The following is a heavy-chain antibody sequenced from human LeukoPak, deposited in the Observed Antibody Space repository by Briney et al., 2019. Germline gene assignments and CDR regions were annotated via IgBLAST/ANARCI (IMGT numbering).Heavy chain of an antibody. Sequence: GGSLRLSCAASGFTFSTYSMTWVRQAPGKGLEWVSSITSSSSYIYYADSVKGRSTISRDNAKSSLYLQMNSLRAEDTAVYYCARVRVVWDLDDAFDIWGQGTMVTVSS. V-gene: IGHV3-21*01. CDR1: GFTFSTYS. CDR3: ARVRVVWDLDDAFDI. J-gene: IGHJ3*02. D-gene: IGHD1-26*01. CDR2: ITSSSSYI.